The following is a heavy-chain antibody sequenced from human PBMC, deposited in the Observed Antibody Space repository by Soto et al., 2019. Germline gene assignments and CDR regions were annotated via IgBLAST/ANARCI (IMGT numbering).Heavy chain of an antibody. CDR2: IYWDDDK. CDR1: GFSLSTSGVG. D-gene: IGHD3-10*01. J-gene: IGHJ4*02. Sequence: FGPTLVNPTQTLTLTFPFSGFSLSTSGVGVGWIRQPPGKALEWLALIYWDDDKRYSPSLKSRLTITKDTSKSQVVLTMTNMDPVDTATYYCARPSTAYYYGSGSYPYYFDYWGQGTLVTVSS. CDR3: ARPSTAYYYGSGSYPYYFDY. V-gene: IGHV2-5*02.